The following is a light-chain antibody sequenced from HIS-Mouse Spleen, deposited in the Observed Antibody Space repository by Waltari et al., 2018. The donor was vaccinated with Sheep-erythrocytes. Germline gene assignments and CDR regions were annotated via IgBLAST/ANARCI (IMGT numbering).Light chain of an antibody. V-gene: IGLV2-11*01. CDR3: CSYAGSYNHV. Sequence: QSALTQPPPVSGSPGPSVPIPCTGTSSDVGGYNYVSWYQQHPGKAPKLMIYDVSKRPSGVPDRFSGSKSGNTASLTISGLQAEDEADYYCCSYAGSYNHVFATGTKVTVL. CDR1: SSDVGGYNY. CDR2: DVS. J-gene: IGLJ1*01.